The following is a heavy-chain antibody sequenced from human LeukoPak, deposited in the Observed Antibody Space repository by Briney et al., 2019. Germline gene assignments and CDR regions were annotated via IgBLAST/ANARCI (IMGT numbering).Heavy chain of an antibody. CDR2: ISGSGGST. CDR1: GFTFSSYA. CDR3: AKGPHGGNAGY. D-gene: IGHD4-23*01. Sequence: GGSLRLSCEASGFTFSSYAMSWVRQAPGKGLEWVSAISGSGGSTYYADSVKGRFTISRDNSKNTLYLQMNSLRAEDTAVYYCAKGPHGGNAGYWGQGTLVTVSS. V-gene: IGHV3-23*01. J-gene: IGHJ4*02.